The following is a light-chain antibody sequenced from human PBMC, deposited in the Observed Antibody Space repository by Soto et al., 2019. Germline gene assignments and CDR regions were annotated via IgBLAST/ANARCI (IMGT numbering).Light chain of an antibody. V-gene: IGLV1-40*01. Sequence: QSVLTQPPSVSGAPGQRVTISCTGSSSNIGAGYDVHWYLQVPGTAPKLLVYTNNNRPSGVPDRFSGSKSDTSAPLAITGLQAEDEADYYCQSYDSRLSAYVFGTGTKVTVL. CDR2: TNN. CDR3: QSYDSRLSAYV. J-gene: IGLJ1*01. CDR1: SSNIGAGYD.